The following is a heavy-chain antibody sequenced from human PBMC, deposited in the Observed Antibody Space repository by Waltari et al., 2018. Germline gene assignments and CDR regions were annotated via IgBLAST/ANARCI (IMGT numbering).Heavy chain of an antibody. J-gene: IGHJ4*01. CDR3: ARGGTVTDFDY. V-gene: IGHV3-23*01. D-gene: IGHD4-17*01. Sequence: EVQLLESGGGLVQPGGSLRLSCAASGFTFSSYAMSWVRQAPGKGLEWVSAISGSGGSTHYADSVKGRFTISRDNSKNTLYLQMNALRAEDTAVYYCARGGTVTDFDYWGHGTLVIVSS. CDR2: ISGSGGST. CDR1: GFTFSSYA.